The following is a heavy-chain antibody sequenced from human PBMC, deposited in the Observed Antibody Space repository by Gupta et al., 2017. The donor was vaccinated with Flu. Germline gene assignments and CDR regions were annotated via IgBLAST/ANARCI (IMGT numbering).Heavy chain of an antibody. V-gene: IGHV3-7*01. Sequence: XVQLVESGGGLVQPGGSLXXSXXASGXXXXXXXXXXXRQAPGKGLEWVANIKQDGSEKYYVDSVKGRFTISRDNAKNSLYLQMNSLRAEDTAVYYCAREEIGVVTPFEAFDIWGQGTMVTVSS. CDR2: IKQDGSEK. D-gene: IGHD3-3*01. J-gene: IGHJ3*02. CDR3: AREEIGVVTPFEAFDI. CDR1: GXXXXXXX.